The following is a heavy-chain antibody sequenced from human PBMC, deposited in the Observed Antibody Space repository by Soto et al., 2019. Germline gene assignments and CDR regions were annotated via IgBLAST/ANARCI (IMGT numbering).Heavy chain of an antibody. Sequence: SVKVSCKASGGTFSSYAISWVRQAPGQGLEWMGGIIPIFGTANCAQKFQGRVTITADESTSTAYMELSSLRSEDTAVYYCARDPREGSSDHGDYYYGMDVWGQGTTVTVSS. D-gene: IGHD2-2*01. CDR3: ARDPREGSSDHGDYYYGMDV. CDR1: GGTFSSYA. CDR2: IIPIFGTA. J-gene: IGHJ6*02. V-gene: IGHV1-69*13.